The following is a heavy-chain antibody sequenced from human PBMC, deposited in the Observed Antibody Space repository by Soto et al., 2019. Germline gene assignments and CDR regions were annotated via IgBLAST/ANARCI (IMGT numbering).Heavy chain of an antibody. D-gene: IGHD5-18*01. CDR1: GFTFSSYA. V-gene: IGHV3-30-3*01. CDR2: ISYDGSNK. J-gene: IGHJ4*02. CDR3: ARAPAIGSHGFDY. Sequence: AGGSLRLSCAASGFTFSSYAMHWVRQAPGKGLEWVAVISYDGSNKYYADSVKGRFTISRDNSKNTLYLQMNSLRAEDTVVYYCARAPAIGSHGFDYWGQGTLVTVSS.